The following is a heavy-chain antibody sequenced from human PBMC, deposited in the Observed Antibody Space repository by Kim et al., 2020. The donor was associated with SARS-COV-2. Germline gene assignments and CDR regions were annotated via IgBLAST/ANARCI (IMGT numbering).Heavy chain of an antibody. D-gene: IGHD3-10*01. J-gene: IGHJ4*02. Sequence: SVKVSCKASGGTFSSYAISWVRQAPGQGLEWMGGIIPIFGTANYAQKFQGRVTITADESTSTAYMELSSLRSEDTAVYYCARDNDYYGSGSYQRYWGQGTLVTVSS. CDR1: GGTFSSYA. V-gene: IGHV1-69*13. CDR3: ARDNDYYGSGSYQRY. CDR2: IIPIFGTA.